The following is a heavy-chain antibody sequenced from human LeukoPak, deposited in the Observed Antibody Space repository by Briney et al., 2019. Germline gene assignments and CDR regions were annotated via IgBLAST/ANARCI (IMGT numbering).Heavy chain of an antibody. J-gene: IGHJ4*02. V-gene: IGHV1-69*13. Sequence: ASVKVSCKASGGTFSSYAISWVRQAPGQGLEWMGGIIPIFGTANYAQKFQGRVTITADESTSTAYMELSSLRSEDTAVYYCTRSVRDGTIDYWGQGTLVTVSS. CDR2: IIPIFGTA. CDR3: TRSVRDGTIDY. CDR1: GGTFSSYA. D-gene: IGHD5-24*01.